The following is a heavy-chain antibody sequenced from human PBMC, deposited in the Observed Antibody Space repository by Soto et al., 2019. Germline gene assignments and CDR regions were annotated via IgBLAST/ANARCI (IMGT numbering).Heavy chain of an antibody. D-gene: IGHD3-9*01. CDR2: IHSSGST. CDR1: GGSISSGGNY. J-gene: IGHJ4*02. Sequence: QVQLQESGPGLVKPSQTLSLTCVVSGGSISSGGNYWSWIRQRPGKGLEWFGYIHSSGSTYSNPSLQSRVTISVDTRENQASLSLSSVNAADTAVYFCTRYVWGYDKTGYAPDYWGQGTLVTVSS. V-gene: IGHV4-31*11. CDR3: TRYVWGYDKTGYAPDY.